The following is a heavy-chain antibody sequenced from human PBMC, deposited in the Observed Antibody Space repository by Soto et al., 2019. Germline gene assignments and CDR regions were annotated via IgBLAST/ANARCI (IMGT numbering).Heavy chain of an antibody. CDR3: ARGALTTLAYYYGMDV. D-gene: IGHD4-4*01. Sequence: SVKVSCKASGGTFSSYTMSWVRQAPGQGLEWMGGIIPIFGTTTYAHKFQGRVTITAGESTSTVYMELSSLRGEDTAVYYCARGALTTLAYYYGMDVWGQGTTVTVSS. V-gene: IGHV1-69*13. J-gene: IGHJ6*02. CDR1: GGTFSSYT. CDR2: IIPIFGTT.